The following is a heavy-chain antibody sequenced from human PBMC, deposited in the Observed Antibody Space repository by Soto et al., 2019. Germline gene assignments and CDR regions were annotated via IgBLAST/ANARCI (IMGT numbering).Heavy chain of an antibody. CDR2: ISGYNGDP. CDR3: ARGPNGFDY. Sequence: ASVKVSCKASGYTFTTYGISWVRQAPGQGLEWMGWISGYNGDPNYAQNLQGRVTMTTDISTSTAYMELRSLRSDDTAVYYCARGPNGFDYWGQGTLVTVSS. J-gene: IGHJ4*02. V-gene: IGHV1-18*01. CDR1: GYTFTTYG.